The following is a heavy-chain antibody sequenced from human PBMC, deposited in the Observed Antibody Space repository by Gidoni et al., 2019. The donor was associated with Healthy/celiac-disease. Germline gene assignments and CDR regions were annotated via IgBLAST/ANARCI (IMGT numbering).Heavy chain of an antibody. CDR2: ISGSGGST. V-gene: IGHV3-23*01. J-gene: IGHJ6*03. Sequence: EVQLLESGGGLVQPGGSLRLSCAASGFTFSSYAMSWVRQAPGKGLEWVSAISGSGGSTYYADSVKGRFTISRDNSKNTLYLQMNSLRAEDTAVYYCAKRENYYDSSGYTYYYYYYMDVWGKGTTVTVSS. CDR3: AKRENYYDSSGYTYYYYYYMDV. CDR1: GFTFSSYA. D-gene: IGHD3-22*01.